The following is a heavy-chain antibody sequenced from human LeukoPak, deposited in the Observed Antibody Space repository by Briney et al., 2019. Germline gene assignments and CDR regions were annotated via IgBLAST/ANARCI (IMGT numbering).Heavy chain of an antibody. J-gene: IGHJ6*03. Sequence: PSETLSLTCTVSGGSISSHYWSWIRQPPGKGLEWIGYIYYSGSTNYNPSLKSRVTISVDTSKNQFSLKLSSVTAADTALYYCASGSSDYVSGRGYYYYYMDVWGKGTTVTVSS. CDR2: IYYSGST. CDR1: GGSISSHY. V-gene: IGHV4-59*11. D-gene: IGHD3-10*01. CDR3: ASGSSDYVSGRGYYYYYMDV.